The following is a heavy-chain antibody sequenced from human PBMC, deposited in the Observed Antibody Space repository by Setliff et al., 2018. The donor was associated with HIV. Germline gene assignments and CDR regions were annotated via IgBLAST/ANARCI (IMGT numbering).Heavy chain of an antibody. D-gene: IGHD1-1*01. CDR3: GRPQLGRGGGSHFDI. Sequence: SETLSLTCSVSGGCIDRSNYYWGWIRQSPGKGLEWIGNIHYSGSTYYNPSLKSRVTISVDTCRNQFYLDLRSVTAADTAVYYGGRPQLGRGGGSHFDIWGQGNLVTVSS. J-gene: IGHJ4*02. CDR1: GGCIDRSNYY. CDR2: IHYSGST. V-gene: IGHV4-39*01.